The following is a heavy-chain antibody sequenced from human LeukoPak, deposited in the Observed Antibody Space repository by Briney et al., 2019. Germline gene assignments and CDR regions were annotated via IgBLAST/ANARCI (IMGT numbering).Heavy chain of an antibody. CDR2: ISAYNGNT. CDR1: GYTFTSYG. V-gene: IGHV1-18*01. CDR3: ARGYCSSTSCYNFQH. D-gene: IGHD2-2*02. J-gene: IGHJ1*01. Sequence: ASVKVSCKASGYTFTSYGISWVRQATGQGLEWMGWISAYNGNTNYAQKLQGRVTMTTDTSTSTAYMELRSLRSDDTAVYYCARGYCSSTSCYNFQHWGQGTLVTVSS.